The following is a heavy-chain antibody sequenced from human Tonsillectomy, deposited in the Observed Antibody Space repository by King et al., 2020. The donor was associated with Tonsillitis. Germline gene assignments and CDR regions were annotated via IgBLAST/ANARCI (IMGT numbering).Heavy chain of an antibody. CDR3: VGVEAVATKYFFDF. CDR2: ISYNGSKK. J-gene: IGHJ4*02. V-gene: IGHV3-30*01. Sequence: VQLVESGGGVVQPGRSLRLSCAASGFTFSNYSMHWVRQAPGKGLEWVSVISYNGSKKYYADSVKGRFTISRDNSKNTLYLQMNSLRGEDTAVYYCVGVEAVATKYFFDFWGQGTLVTVSS. D-gene: IGHD6-19*01. CDR1: GFTFSNYS.